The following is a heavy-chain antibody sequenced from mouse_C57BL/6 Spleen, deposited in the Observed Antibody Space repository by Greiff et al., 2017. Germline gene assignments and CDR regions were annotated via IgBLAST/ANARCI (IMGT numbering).Heavy chain of an antibody. CDR3: ARVGTGTSFDY. V-gene: IGHV1-55*01. J-gene: IGHJ2*01. D-gene: IGHD4-1*01. Sequence: VQLQQPGAELVKPGASVKMSCKASGYTFTSYWITWVKQRPGQGLEWIGDIYPGSGSTNYNEKFKSKATLTVDTSSSTAYMQRSSLTSEYSAVYYCARVGTGTSFDYWGEGTTRTVSA. CDR1: GYTFTSYW. CDR2: IYPGSGST.